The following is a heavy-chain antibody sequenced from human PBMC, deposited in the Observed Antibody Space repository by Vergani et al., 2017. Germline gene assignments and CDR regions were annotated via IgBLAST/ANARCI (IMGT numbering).Heavy chain of an antibody. V-gene: IGHV4-31*03. CDR1: GDSLTSSDLY. J-gene: IGHJ4*02. CDR3: ARENVVIARIFDF. Sequence: QVQLQESGPGLVKPSQTLSLTCTVSGDSLTSSDLYWSWIRQRPDKGLEWVGHIFRSGTTYYNPSLKSRLIMSVDTSKSQFSLKLTSVTAADTAMYYCARENVVIARIFDFWGQGTLVTVSS. D-gene: IGHD2-21*01. CDR2: IFRSGTT.